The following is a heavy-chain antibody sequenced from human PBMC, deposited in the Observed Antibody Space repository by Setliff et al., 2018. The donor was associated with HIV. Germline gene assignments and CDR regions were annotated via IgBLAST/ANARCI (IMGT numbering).Heavy chain of an antibody. J-gene: IGHJ4*02. Sequence: KTSETLSLTCNVSGDSISRYYWSWIRQPPGKGLEWIGYIANDGSTNYNPPLKSRLSISVDTSKNQVSLKLTSVTAADTAVYYCTRHLPVYYGSGVSYYFDYWGQGTLVTVSS. CDR1: GDSISRYY. D-gene: IGHD3-10*01. CDR3: TRHLPVYYGSGVSYYFDY. CDR2: IANDGST. V-gene: IGHV4-59*08.